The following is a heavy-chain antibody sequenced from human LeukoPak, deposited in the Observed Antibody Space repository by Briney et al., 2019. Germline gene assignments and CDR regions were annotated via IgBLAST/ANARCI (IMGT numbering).Heavy chain of an antibody. Sequence: ASVKLSCTASGYTFTAYYRPWVRHRPGQGHERLGWISPNSGGTNYAQKFQGRVTMTRDTSISMAYMELRSLVSEDTAVYYCARGRSGNYGVVYYYMDVWGKGTTVTVSS. D-gene: IGHD1-26*01. V-gene: IGHV1-2*02. CDR3: ARGRSGNYGVVYYYMDV. CDR1: GYTFTAYY. J-gene: IGHJ6*03. CDR2: ISPNSGGT.